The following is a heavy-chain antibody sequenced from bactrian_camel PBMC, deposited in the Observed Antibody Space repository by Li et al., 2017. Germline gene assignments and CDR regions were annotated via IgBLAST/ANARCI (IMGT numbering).Heavy chain of an antibody. J-gene: IGHJ4*01. CDR2: IDTDGRT. CDR1: PFKYSDYC. V-gene: IGHV3S53*01. Sequence: HVQLVESGGGSVRAGGSLRLSCAFSPFKYSDYCLAWFRQVAGKEREGVAAIDTDGRTNYADSVKGRFTISKDNEKNIVYLQTNSLRPEDTAMYYCAAEPSPAYGGSFDGLDCGRTNITTGARGPRSPSP. D-gene: IGHD6*01. CDR3: AAEPSPAYGGSFDGLDCGRTNITT.